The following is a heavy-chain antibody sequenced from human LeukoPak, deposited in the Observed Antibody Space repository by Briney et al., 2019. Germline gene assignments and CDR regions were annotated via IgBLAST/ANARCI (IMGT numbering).Heavy chain of an antibody. CDR1: GYSFSSYW. V-gene: IGHV5-51*01. J-gene: IGHJ4*02. Sequence: GEYLKISCKGSGYSFSSYWIGWVRQMPGKGLEWMGITYPADSDTTYSPSFQGQVTISADKSISTAYLQWSSLEASDTAMYYCGTQGGDSSGPQWAYWGLGTLVTVSS. D-gene: IGHD3-22*01. CDR2: TYPADSDT. CDR3: GTQGGDSSGPQWAY.